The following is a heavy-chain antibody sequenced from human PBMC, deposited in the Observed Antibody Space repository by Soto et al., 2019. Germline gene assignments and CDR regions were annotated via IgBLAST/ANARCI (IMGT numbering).Heavy chain of an antibody. Sequence: ASVKVSCKASGYTFTSYGISWVRQAPGQGLEWMGWISAYNGNTNYAQKLQGRVTMTTDTSTSTAYMELRSLRSDDTAVYYCARERGPHDYGDYGNWFDPWGQGTLVTVSS. CDR3: ARERGPHDYGDYGNWFDP. J-gene: IGHJ5*02. V-gene: IGHV1-18*01. D-gene: IGHD4-17*01. CDR1: GYTFTSYG. CDR2: ISAYNGNT.